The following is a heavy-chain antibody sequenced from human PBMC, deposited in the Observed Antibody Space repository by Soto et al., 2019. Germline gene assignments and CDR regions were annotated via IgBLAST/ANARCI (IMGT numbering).Heavy chain of an antibody. CDR3: ATSNTTCPGCYS. J-gene: IGHJ5*02. D-gene: IGHD2-2*01. CDR2: ISHSGLR. V-gene: IGHV4-59*01. CDR1: GVSISSGY. Sequence: QVQLQESGPGLVKPSETLSLTCIVSGVSISSGYCTWIRQSPGKGLDWIGYISHSGLRHYRASLQSRLTTSVETSKNQFSLNLTSVTAAETAIYYCATSNTTCPGCYSWGQGTLVTVSS.